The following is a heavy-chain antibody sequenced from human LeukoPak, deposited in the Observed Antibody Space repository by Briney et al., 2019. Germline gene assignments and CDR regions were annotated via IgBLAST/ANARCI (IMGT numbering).Heavy chain of an antibody. Sequence: TLSLTSTVSGGSIRSIGYFWSWIRHPPGKGLEWIATVSYSGTTYYNPSLEGPVTMSVDTSTNHFSLKLSSVTAAHTAVYYCARYSFPVGRHFDYWGQGTLVTVSS. CDR2: VSYSGTT. D-gene: IGHD1-26*01. CDR3: ARYSFPVGRHFDY. J-gene: IGHJ4*02. V-gene: IGHV4-39*02. CDR1: GGSIRSIGYF.